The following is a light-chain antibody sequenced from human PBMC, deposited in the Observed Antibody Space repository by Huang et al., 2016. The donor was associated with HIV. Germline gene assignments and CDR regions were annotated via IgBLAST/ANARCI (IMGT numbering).Light chain of an antibody. CDR1: QSVSSN. CDR2: GAS. J-gene: IGKJ5*01. V-gene: IGKV3-15*01. CDR3: QQYNNWPPIT. Sequence: EIVMTQSPATLSVSPGERATLSCRASQSVSSNLAGYQQKPGQAPRLRIYGASTRATGIPARFSGSGSGTEFTRTISSLQSEDLAVYYCQQYNNWPPITFGQGTRLEIK.